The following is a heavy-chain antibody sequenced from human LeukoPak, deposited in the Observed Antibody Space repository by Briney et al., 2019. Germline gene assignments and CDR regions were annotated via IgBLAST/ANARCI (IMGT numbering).Heavy chain of an antibody. CDR2: IYYSGST. D-gene: IGHD2-2*01. J-gene: IGHJ4*02. CDR3: ARVVVPAAMLPTYYFDY. Sequence: SETLSLTCTVSGGSISSYYWSWIRQPPGKGLEWIGYIYYSGSTNYNPSLKSRVTISVDTSKNQFSLKLSSVTAADTAVYYCARVVVPAAMLPTYYFDYWGQGTLVTVSS. V-gene: IGHV4-59*01. CDR1: GGSISSYY.